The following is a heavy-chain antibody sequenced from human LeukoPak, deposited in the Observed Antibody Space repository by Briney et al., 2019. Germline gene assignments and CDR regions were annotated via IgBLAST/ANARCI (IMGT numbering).Heavy chain of an antibody. CDR3: AKGYSGYDYAFDI. CDR2: ISYDGSNK. D-gene: IGHD5-12*01. V-gene: IGHV3-30-3*01. J-gene: IGHJ3*02. Sequence: GGSLRLSCAASGFTFSSYAMHWVRQAPGKGLEWVAVISYDGSNKYYADSVKGRFTISRDKSKNTVILQMNSLRAEDTAVYYCAKGYSGYDYAFDIWGQGTMVTVSS. CDR1: GFTFSSYA.